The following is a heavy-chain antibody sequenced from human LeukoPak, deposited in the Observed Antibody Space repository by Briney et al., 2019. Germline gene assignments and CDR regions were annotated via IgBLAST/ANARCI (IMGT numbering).Heavy chain of an antibody. CDR2: IYYSGRP. CDR3: ARHPEIAVKGGLGWFDS. J-gene: IGHJ5*01. CDR1: GGSISSSTYY. D-gene: IGHD5-24*01. Sequence: SETLSLTCTVSGGSISSSTYYWGWIRQPPGKGLEWIGNIYYSGRPYYNPSLKSRVTISVDTSKNHFSLKLNSVTAADTAVYYCARHPEIAVKGGLGWFDSWGQGTLVTVSS. V-gene: IGHV4-39*01.